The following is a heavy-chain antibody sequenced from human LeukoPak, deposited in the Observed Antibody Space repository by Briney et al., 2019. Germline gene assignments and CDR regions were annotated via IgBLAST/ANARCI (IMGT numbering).Heavy chain of an antibody. V-gene: IGHV3-23*01. CDR3: AKEMGYSSGWYGFDY. CDR1: GFTFSTYA. CDR2: ISGSGGST. Sequence: GGSLRLSCAASGFTFSTYAMSWARQAPGKGLEWVSAISGSGGSTYYADSVKGRFTISRDNSKNTLYLQMNSLRAEDTAVYYCAKEMGYSSGWYGFDYWGQGTLVTVSS. D-gene: IGHD6-19*01. J-gene: IGHJ4*02.